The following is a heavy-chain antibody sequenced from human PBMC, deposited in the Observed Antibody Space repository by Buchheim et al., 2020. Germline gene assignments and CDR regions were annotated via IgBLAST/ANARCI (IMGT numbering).Heavy chain of an antibody. J-gene: IGHJ4*02. Sequence: EVQLVESGGGLVQPGGSLRLSCAASGFTFTTYWMSWVRQAPGKGLEWLANIKQDGSGKYYVDSVKGRFTISRENAKNPLYLQMNSLRAGDTAVYYCARRRGDHTHYYFDYWGQGT. CDR3: ARRRGDHTHYYFDY. D-gene: IGHD5-24*01. CDR2: IKQDGSGK. CDR1: GFTFTTYW. V-gene: IGHV3-7*01.